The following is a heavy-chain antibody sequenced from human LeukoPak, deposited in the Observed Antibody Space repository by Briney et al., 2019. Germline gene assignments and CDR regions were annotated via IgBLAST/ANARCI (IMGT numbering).Heavy chain of an antibody. Sequence: PSETLSLTCTVSGGSISSSSYYWGWIRQPPGKGLEWIGSIYYSGSTYYNPSLKSRVTISVDTSKNQFSLKLSSVTAADTAVYYCARHIPMGSPEDAFDIWGQGTMVTVSS. CDR2: IYYSGST. CDR3: ARHIPMGSPEDAFDI. V-gene: IGHV4-39*01. CDR1: GGSISSSSYY. J-gene: IGHJ3*02. D-gene: IGHD1-14*01.